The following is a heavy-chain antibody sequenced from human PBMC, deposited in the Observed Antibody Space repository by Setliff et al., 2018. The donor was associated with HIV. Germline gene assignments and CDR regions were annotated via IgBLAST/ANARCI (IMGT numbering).Heavy chain of an antibody. CDR1: GYTLTELS. V-gene: IGHV1-24*01. D-gene: IGHD6-13*01. J-gene: IGHJ4*02. CDR3: VRRATAAEVFDY. Sequence: GASVKVSCKISGYTLTELSIHWVRQAPGKGLEWMANFDPEDGETFYAQKFQGRLTMTEDTSTDTAYMELSSLRSDDTAMYYCVRRATAAEVFDYWGQGTLVTVSS. CDR2: FDPEDGET.